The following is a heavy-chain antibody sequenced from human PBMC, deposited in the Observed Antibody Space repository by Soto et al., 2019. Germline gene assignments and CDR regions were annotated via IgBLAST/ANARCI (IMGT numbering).Heavy chain of an antibody. CDR2: FDPEDGET. D-gene: IGHD1-26*01. CDR3: ATALGGSYYWFDP. V-gene: IGHV1-24*01. Sequence: ASVKVSCKVSGYTLTELSMHWVRQAPGKGLEWMGGFDPEDGETIYAQKFQGRVTMTEDTSTDTAYMELSSLRSEDTAVYSCATALGGSYYWFDPWGQGTLVTVSS. CDR1: GYTLTELS. J-gene: IGHJ5*02.